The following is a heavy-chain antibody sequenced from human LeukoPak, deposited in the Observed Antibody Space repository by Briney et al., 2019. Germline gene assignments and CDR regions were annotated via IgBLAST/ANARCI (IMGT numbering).Heavy chain of an antibody. CDR2: TYYTGNT. CDR3: AIIAAAGTVDY. J-gene: IGHJ4*02. D-gene: IGHD6-13*01. CDR1: GGSTSSNYF. V-gene: IGHV4-39*07. Sequence: SETLSLTCTVSGGSTSSNYFWGWLRQPPGEDLGRIGITYYTGNTNYNPSIKSRVTMSVDTSKNQFSLKLSSVTALDTAVYYCAIIAAAGTVDYWGQGTLVTVSA.